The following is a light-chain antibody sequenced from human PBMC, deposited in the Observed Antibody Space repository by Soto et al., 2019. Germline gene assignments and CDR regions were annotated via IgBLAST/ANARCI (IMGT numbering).Light chain of an antibody. J-gene: IGKJ1*01. CDR2: AAS. Sequence: EIVLTQSPGSLSLSPGERATLSCRASQSVDSSFFAWHQKKPGQPPSLLYYAASNRATGIPDRFSGSGSGTDFTLSISRLELEDFSVYYCRKYVSSVTFGQGTKVEIK. CDR1: QSVDSSF. CDR3: RKYVSSVT. V-gene: IGKV3-20*01.